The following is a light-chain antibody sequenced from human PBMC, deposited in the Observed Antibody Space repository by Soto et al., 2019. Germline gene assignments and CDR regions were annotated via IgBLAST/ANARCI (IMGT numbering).Light chain of an antibody. CDR1: SSNIGTNY. V-gene: IGLV1-47*01. CDR3: ATWDANLSGL. CDR2: RNN. Sequence: QSVLTQPPSASGTPGQRVTIYCSGSSSNIGTNYVYWYQHLPGTAPKLLIYRNNQRPSGVPDRFSGSKSGTSASLAISGLRSEDEADYYCATWDANLSGLFGGGTKLTVL. J-gene: IGLJ3*02.